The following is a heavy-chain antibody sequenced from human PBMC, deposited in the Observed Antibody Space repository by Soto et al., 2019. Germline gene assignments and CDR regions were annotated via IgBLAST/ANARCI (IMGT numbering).Heavy chain of an antibody. V-gene: IGHV3-21*01. Sequence: GGSLRLSCAASGFTFSSYSMNWVRQAPGKGLEWVSSISSSSSYIYYADSVKGRFTISRDNAKNSLYLQMNSLRAEDTAVYYCARDLQNYDFWSGTYYYYGMDVWGQGTTVTVSS. CDR1: GFTFSSYS. D-gene: IGHD3-3*01. CDR2: ISSSSSYI. J-gene: IGHJ6*02. CDR3: ARDLQNYDFWSGTYYYYGMDV.